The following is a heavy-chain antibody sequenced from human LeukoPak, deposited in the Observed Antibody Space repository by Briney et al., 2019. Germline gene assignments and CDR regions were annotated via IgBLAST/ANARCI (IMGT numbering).Heavy chain of an antibody. D-gene: IGHD3-3*01. J-gene: IGHJ4*02. Sequence: SETLSLTCTVSGGSISSSSYYWSWIRRPPGKGLEWIGYIYHSGSTYYNPSLKSRVTISVDRSKNQFSLKLSSVTAADTAVYYCARGRGILEWLFPADYWGQGTLVTVSS. CDR3: ARGRGILEWLFPADY. CDR1: GGSISSSSYY. V-gene: IGHV4-30-2*01. CDR2: IYHSGST.